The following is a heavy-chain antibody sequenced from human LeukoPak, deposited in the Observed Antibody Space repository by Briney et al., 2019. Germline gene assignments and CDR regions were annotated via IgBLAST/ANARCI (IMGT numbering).Heavy chain of an antibody. CDR1: GFTFDDYG. D-gene: IGHD3-22*01. Sequence: GGSLRLSCAASGFTFDDYGMSWVRQAPGKGLEWVSGINWNGGSTGYADTVKGRFTISRDNAKNSLYLQMNSLRAEDTALYYCARERYYYDSSGYYYGGTTPDYWGQGTLVTVSS. CDR2: INWNGGST. V-gene: IGHV3-20*04. J-gene: IGHJ4*02. CDR3: ARERYYYDSSGYYYGGTTPDY.